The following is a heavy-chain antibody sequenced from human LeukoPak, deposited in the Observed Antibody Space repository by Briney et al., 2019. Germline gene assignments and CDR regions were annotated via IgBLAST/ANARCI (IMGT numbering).Heavy chain of an antibody. CDR1: GESFSGYY. V-gene: IGHV4-34*01. CDR3: ARRNPSYGSGSVDY. J-gene: IGHJ4*02. CDR2: INHSGST. D-gene: IGHD3-10*01. Sequence: SETLSLICAVYGESFSGYYWSWIRQPPGKGLEWIGEINHSGSTNYNPSLKSRVTISVDTSKNQFSLKLSSVTAADTAVYYCARRNPSYGSGSVDYWGQRTLVTVSS.